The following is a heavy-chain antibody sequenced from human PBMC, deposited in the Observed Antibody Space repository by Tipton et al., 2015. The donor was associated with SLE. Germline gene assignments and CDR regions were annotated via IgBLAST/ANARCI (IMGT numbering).Heavy chain of an antibody. D-gene: IGHD5-12*01. CDR3: ARHEYSGYDNWFDS. J-gene: IGHJ5*01. V-gene: IGHV4-39*07. CDR1: GASISSSVYY. Sequence: TLSLTCSVSGASISSSVYYWAWIRQAPGKGLEWIGSFYYSFSSSANSYHNPSLRSRVTISVDTSRNQVSLKLTSVTAADTALYYSARHEYSGYDNWFDSWGQGTRVTVSS. CDR2: FYYSFSSSANS.